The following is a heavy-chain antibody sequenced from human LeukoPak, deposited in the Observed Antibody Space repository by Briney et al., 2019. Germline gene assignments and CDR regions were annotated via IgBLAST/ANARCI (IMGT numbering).Heavy chain of an antibody. CDR1: GFSLSAYY. CDR2: ISGSGTTT. J-gene: IGHJ5*02. V-gene: IGHV3-11*04. CDR3: ARTRFPNSFGP. Sequence: KAGGSLRLSCAVSGFSLSAYYMSWIRQAPGKGLEWVSCISGSGTTTYYADSVKGRFTISRDNAKTSLYLQMNSLRGDDTAVYYCARTRFPNSFGPWGQGTLVTVSP. D-gene: IGHD2-2*01.